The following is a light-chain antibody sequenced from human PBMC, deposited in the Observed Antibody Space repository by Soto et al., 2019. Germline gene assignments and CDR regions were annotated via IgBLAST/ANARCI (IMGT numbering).Light chain of an antibody. CDR2: GAS. Sequence: EIVMTQSPATLSVSPGERVTLSCRASQGVSSNLAWYQQKPGQAPRLLIYGASTGATGIPARFSGSGSGTEFTLTINSLQSEDFAIYYCQQYDNWPVTFGGGTKVDIK. J-gene: IGKJ4*01. V-gene: IGKV3-15*01. CDR1: QGVSSN. CDR3: QQYDNWPVT.